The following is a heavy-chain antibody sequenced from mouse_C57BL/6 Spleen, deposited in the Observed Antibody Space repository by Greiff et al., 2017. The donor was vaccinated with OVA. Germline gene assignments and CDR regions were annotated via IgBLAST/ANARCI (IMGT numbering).Heavy chain of an antibody. V-gene: IGHV1-82*01. J-gene: IGHJ2*01. CDR1: GYAFSSSW. CDR3: TSGDYYGSRGFFDY. D-gene: IGHD1-1*01. Sequence: VQLQQSGPELVKPGASVKISCKASGYAFSSSWMNWVKQRPGKGLEWIGRIYPGDGDTNYNGKFKGKATLTADKSSSTAYMQLSSLTSEDSAVYYCTSGDYYGSRGFFDYWGQGTTLTVSS. CDR2: IYPGDGDT.